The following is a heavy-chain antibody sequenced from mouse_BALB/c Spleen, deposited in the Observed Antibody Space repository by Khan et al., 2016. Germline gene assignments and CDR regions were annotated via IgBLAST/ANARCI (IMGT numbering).Heavy chain of an antibody. Sequence: EVQLEESGGGLVQPGGSMKLSCVASGFTFSNYWMNWVRQSPEKGLEWVAEIRLKSNNYATHYAVSVKGRFTISRDDSKSSVYLQIDNLGAEDTGNYYCSRYEYEGSWFAYWVQGTLVTVSA. V-gene: IGHV6-6*02. CDR2: IRLKSNNYAT. D-gene: IGHD2-4*01. CDR1: GFTFSNYW. CDR3: SRYEYEGSWFAY. J-gene: IGHJ3*01.